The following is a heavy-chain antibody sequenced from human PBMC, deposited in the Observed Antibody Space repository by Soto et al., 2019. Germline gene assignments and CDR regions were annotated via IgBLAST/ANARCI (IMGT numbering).Heavy chain of an antibody. Sequence: SEPLSLTCTFSGDSIRRGDNYLSWIRQPPGKGLEWIGYIYYSGRSYYKPSLKSRVTMSVDTSKNQFSLTLTSVTAADTAVYYCARGGGFDSWGRGTLVTVSS. D-gene: IGHD3-16*01. J-gene: IGHJ4*02. CDR3: ARGGGFDS. CDR1: GDSIRRGDNY. CDR2: IYYSGRS. V-gene: IGHV4-30-4*01.